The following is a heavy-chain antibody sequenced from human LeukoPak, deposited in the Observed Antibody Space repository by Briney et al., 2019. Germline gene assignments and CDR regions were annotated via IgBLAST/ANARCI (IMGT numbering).Heavy chain of an antibody. CDR3: ASGPDGDY. CDR1: GFTFSSYS. J-gene: IGHJ4*02. CDR2: ISSSSTI. V-gene: IGHV3-48*01. Sequence: GGSLRLSCAASGFTFSSYSMNWVRQAPGKGLEWVSYISSSSTIYYADSVKGRFTISRDNAKNSLYLQMNSLRAEDTAVYYCASGPDGDYWGQGTLVTVSS.